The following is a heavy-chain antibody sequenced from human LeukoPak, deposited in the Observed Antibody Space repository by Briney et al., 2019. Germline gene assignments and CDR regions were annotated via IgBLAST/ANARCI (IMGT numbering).Heavy chain of an antibody. CDR2: IDHSGGT. CDR1: GGSLINYY. V-gene: IGHV4-34*01. D-gene: IGHD2/OR15-2a*01. CDR3: AMVLWQSARPGP. Sequence: SETLSLTCAVYGGSLINYYWSWIRQSPGKGLEWIGDIDHSGGTSYNPALRSRVTMSIDPSRNQFYLKINSVTASDTAVYYCAMVLWQSARPGPWDQGSLVPVSS. J-gene: IGHJ5*02.